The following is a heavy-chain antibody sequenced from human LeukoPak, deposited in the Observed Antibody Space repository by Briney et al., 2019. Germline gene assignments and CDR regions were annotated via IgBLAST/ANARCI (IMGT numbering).Heavy chain of an antibody. V-gene: IGHV4-38-2*02. CDR2: IYHSGST. D-gene: IGHD4-11*01. J-gene: IGHJ4*02. CDR3: ARGGYSKRGLDY. CDR1: GYSISSGYY. Sequence: PSETLSLTCTVSGYSISSGYYWGWIRQPPGKGLEWIGSIYHSGSTYYNPSLKSRVTISVDTSKTQFSLKLSSVPAADTAVYYCARGGYSKRGLDYWGQGTLVTVSS.